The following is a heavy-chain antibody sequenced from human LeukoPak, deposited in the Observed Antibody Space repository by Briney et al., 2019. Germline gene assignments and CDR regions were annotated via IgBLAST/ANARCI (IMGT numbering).Heavy chain of an antibody. V-gene: IGHV3-21*01. D-gene: IGHD2-15*01. J-gene: IGHJ4*02. Sequence: GGSLRLSCAASGFTFSSYNMNWVRQAPGRGLEWVSSISSSISYIYHADSVKGRFTISRDNAKNSLYLQMNSLRAEDTAVYYCARVGSPYCSGGSCTYFAYWGQGTLVTVSS. CDR3: ARVGSPYCSGGSCTYFAY. CDR2: ISSSISYI. CDR1: GFTFSSYN.